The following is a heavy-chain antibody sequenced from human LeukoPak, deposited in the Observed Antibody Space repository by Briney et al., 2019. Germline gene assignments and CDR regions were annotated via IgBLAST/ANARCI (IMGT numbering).Heavy chain of an antibody. Sequence: GGSLRLSCAASGFTFSTFAMSWVRQAPGKGLEWVSAISGSAGSTYYADSVKGRFTISRDNSKNTLYLQMNSLRAEDTAVYYCARDLSSTSPYYFDYWGQGTLVTVSS. J-gene: IGHJ4*02. CDR2: ISGSAGST. CDR1: GFTFSTFA. V-gene: IGHV3-23*01. CDR3: ARDLSSTSPYYFDY.